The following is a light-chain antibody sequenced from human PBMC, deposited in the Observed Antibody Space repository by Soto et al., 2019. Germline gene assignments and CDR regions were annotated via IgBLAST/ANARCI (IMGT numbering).Light chain of an antibody. CDR1: QSVASNY. J-gene: IGKJ1*01. Sequence: EIVLTQSPGTLSLSPGERATLSCRASQSVASNYLAWYQRKPGQAPRLLIYGASSRATGIPDRFGGSGSGTDFPLTISRLEPEDFAVYFCQQYGDSPETFGQGTKVEIK. CDR3: QQYGDSPET. CDR2: GAS. V-gene: IGKV3-20*01.